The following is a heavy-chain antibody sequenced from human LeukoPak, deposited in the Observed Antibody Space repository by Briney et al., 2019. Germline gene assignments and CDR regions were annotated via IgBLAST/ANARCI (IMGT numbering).Heavy chain of an antibody. CDR1: VYTFTAYY. D-gene: IGHD1-26*01. V-gene: IGHV1-2*02. CDR3: AKEVDGASGTKIGYFQH. Sequence: ASVKVSCKASVYTFTAYYMHWMRQAPGQGLEWMGCINPNSGGTNYAQDFQGRVTLTRDTSISTAYMELSRLRSDDTAVYYCAKEVDGASGTKIGYFQHWGQGTLVIVSS. J-gene: IGHJ1*01. CDR2: INPNSGGT.